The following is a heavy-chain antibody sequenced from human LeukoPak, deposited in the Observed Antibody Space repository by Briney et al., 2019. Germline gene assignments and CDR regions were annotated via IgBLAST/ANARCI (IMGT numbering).Heavy chain of an antibody. CDR1: GGSISSGSYY. V-gene: IGHV4-61*02. CDR2: IYTSGST. D-gene: IGHD4-11*01. Sequence: SETLSLTCTVSGGSISSGSYYWSWLRQPAGKGLEWIGRIYTSGSTNYNPSLKSRVTISVDTSKNQFSLKLSSVTAADTAVYYCAREDYSNYWFDPWGQGTLVTVSS. J-gene: IGHJ5*02. CDR3: AREDYSNYWFDP.